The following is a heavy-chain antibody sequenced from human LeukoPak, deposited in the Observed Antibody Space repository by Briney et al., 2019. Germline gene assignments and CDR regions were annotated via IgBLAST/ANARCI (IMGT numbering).Heavy chain of an antibody. D-gene: IGHD3-22*01. CDR2: ISGSGAST. V-gene: IGHV3-23*01. CDR1: GLTFSTYA. CDR3: AIQMTMIVVVPYFDY. Sequence: GGSLRLSCAASGLTFSTYAVTWVRQAPGKGLEWVSAISGSGASTYYADSVKGRFTISRDNSKNTLYLQMKSLRAEHTAVYYCAIQMTMIVVVPYFDYWGQGALVTVSS. J-gene: IGHJ4*02.